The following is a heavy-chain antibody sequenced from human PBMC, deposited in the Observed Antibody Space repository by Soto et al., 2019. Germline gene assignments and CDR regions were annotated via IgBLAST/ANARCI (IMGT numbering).Heavy chain of an antibody. J-gene: IGHJ4*02. CDR3: AREGATGTVDY. Sequence: SETLSLTSPVSGDSITSNSYYWDWIRQPPGKGLEWIGSIYYSGSTYYNPSLKSRVKSRVTISVDTSKNQFSLKLSSVTAADTAVYYCAREGATGTVDYWGQGTLVTVSS. D-gene: IGHD1-1*01. CDR1: GDSITSNSYY. V-gene: IGHV4-39*07. CDR2: IYYSGST.